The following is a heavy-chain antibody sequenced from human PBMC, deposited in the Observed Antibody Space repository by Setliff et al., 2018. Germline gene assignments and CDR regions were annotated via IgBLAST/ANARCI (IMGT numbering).Heavy chain of an antibody. J-gene: IGHJ4*02. V-gene: IGHV1-18*01. CDR2: ISAYNGNT. CDR1: GYTFTSYA. CDR3: VRAWLTALSNGLDY. Sequence: ASVKVSCKASGYTFTSYAIRWVRQAPGQGLEWMGWISAYNGNTNYAQKLQGRVTLTTDPSTSTAYMELRSLRSDDTALYYCVRAWLTALSNGLDYWGQGTPVTVSS. D-gene: IGHD3-22*01.